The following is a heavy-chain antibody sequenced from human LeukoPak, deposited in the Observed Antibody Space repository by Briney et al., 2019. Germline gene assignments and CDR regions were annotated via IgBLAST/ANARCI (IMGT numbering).Heavy chain of an antibody. V-gene: IGHV3-23*01. CDR2: ISARGGET. Sequence: GGSLRLSCEASGFTFSTYGMSWVRQGPGKGLEWVSGISARGGETDYADSVKGRFSISRDNAKNSLYLQMNSLRVEDTAVYYCALLAVASDFDYWGQGALVTVSS. CDR3: ALLAVASDFDY. CDR1: GFTFSTYG. D-gene: IGHD6-19*01. J-gene: IGHJ4*02.